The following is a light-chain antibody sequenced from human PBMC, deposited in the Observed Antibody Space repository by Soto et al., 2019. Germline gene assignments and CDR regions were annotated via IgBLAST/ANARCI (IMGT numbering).Light chain of an antibody. J-gene: IGKJ1*01. Sequence: EIVMTQSPATLSVSPGERATLSCRASQSVSSNFAWYQQKPGHSPRLLMYGASTRATDIPARFSGSGSGTEVTLTISTLQSEDFAVYYCQQYDNWPWTFGPGTKVEI. CDR3: QQYDNWPWT. CDR1: QSVSSN. V-gene: IGKV3-15*01. CDR2: GAS.